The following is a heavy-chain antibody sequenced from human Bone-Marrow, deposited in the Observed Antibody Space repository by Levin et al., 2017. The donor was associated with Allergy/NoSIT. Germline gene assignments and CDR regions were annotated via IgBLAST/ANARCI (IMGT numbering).Heavy chain of an antibody. CDR1: GFPLNNAW. CDR2: IKSKSDGGTS. CDR3: ATVSPYFQDSSGFYFSHFYYYGMDV. D-gene: IGHD3-22*01. Sequence: GESLKISCAAPGFPLNNAWITWVRQAPGKGLEWVGRIKSKSDGGTSDYAAPLKDRFTISRDDSKNTVYVQIKSLKTEDTAVYYCATVSPYFQDSSGFYFSHFYYYGMDVWGQGTTVTVSS. J-gene: IGHJ6*02. V-gene: IGHV3-15*01.